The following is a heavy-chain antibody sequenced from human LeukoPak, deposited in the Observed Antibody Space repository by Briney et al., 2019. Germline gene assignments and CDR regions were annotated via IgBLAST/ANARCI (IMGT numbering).Heavy chain of an antibody. CDR1: GFTFSSYE. Sequence: SGGSLRLSCAASGFTFSSYEMNWVRQAPGKGLEWVSAISGSGGSTYYVDSVKGRFTISRDNSKNTLYLQMNSLRAEDTAVYYCAKDIEVWFGELFTPPDYWGQGTLVTVSS. J-gene: IGHJ4*02. CDR2: ISGSGGST. CDR3: AKDIEVWFGELFTPPDY. D-gene: IGHD3-10*01. V-gene: IGHV3-23*01.